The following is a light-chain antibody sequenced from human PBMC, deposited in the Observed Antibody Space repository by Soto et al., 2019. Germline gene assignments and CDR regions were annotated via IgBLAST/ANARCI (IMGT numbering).Light chain of an antibody. J-gene: IGLJ1*01. CDR3: ISYTGSSTSYV. V-gene: IGLV2-14*01. CDR2: GVS. Sequence: ALAQPASVSGSPGQSITISCSGTRSDIGSYNYVAWYQQFPGKTPKILIYGVSNRPSGVSSRFSGSKSGNTASLTISGLQAEDEADYYCISYTGSSTSYVFGSGTKVTVL. CDR1: RSDIGSYNY.